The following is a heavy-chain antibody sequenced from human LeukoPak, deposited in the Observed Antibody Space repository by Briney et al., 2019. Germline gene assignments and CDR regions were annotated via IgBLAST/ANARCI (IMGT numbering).Heavy chain of an antibody. CDR2: ITGSGGIK. CDR1: GFTFSNYA. J-gene: IGHJ4*02. CDR3: AKWGDYDVLTGYYDPDY. V-gene: IGHV3-23*01. D-gene: IGHD3-9*01. Sequence: PWASLRLSCVASGFTFSNYAMSWVRQAPGKGLEWVSAITGSGGIKYYADSVKGRFTISRDNSKNTLYLQMNSLRAEDTAVYYCAKWGDYDVLTGYYDPDYWGQGTLVTVSS.